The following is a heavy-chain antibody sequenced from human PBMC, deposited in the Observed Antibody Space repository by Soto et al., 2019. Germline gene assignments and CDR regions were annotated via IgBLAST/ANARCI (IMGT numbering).Heavy chain of an antibody. CDR3: AMVDNSVTPTPLDV. V-gene: IGHV1-18*01. D-gene: IGHD5-12*01. J-gene: IGHJ6*02. CDR1: GYIFVNYG. CDR2: ISPYSGNT. Sequence: QVQLVQSGDEVRKPGSSVKVSCKASGYIFVNYGIAWVRQAPGQGLEWMGWISPYSGNTHYASKVQGRLTMTTATPTTTAYRDLGSLTSDDTAVYYWAMVDNSVTPTPLDVWGQGTTVTVSS.